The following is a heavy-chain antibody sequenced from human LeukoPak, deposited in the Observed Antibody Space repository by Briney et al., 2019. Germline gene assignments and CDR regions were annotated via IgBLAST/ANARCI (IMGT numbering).Heavy chain of an antibody. CDR2: IGAGKGST. Sequence: ASVKVSCKASGYTFTNYAIHWVRQAPGQRLEWMGWIGAGKGSTKYSQKFQGRVTITRNTSASTVYMDLSSLRSEDTAVYYCARDHDYDYLWGSYRYDLGFDYWGQGTLVTVSS. D-gene: IGHD3-16*02. CDR1: GYTFTNYA. J-gene: IGHJ4*02. CDR3: ARDHDYDYLWGSYRYDLGFDY. V-gene: IGHV1-3*01.